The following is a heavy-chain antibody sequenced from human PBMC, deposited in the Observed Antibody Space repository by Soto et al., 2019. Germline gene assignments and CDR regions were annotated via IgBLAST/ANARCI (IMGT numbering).Heavy chain of an antibody. CDR3: ARDRNRHSYYYYGMDV. CDR1: GFTFSSYA. J-gene: IGHJ6*02. V-gene: IGHV3-30-3*01. CDR2: ISYDGSNK. Sequence: GGSLRLSCAASGFTFSSYAMHWVRQAPGKGLEWVAVISYDGSNKYYADSVKGRFTISRDNSKNTLYLQMNSLRAEDTAVYYCARDRNRHSYYYYGMDVWGQGTTVTVSS.